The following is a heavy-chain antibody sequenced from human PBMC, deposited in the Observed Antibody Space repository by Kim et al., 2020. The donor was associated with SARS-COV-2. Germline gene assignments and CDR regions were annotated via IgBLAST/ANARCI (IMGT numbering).Heavy chain of an antibody. CDR3: ARPLVELERLSAFDI. CDR2: IIPIFGTR. D-gene: IGHD1-1*01. J-gene: IGHJ3*02. V-gene: IGHV1-69*13. Sequence: SVKVSCKISGGSFSTYGINWVRQAPGQGPEWMGGIIPIFGTRDYAQKFQGRVTISADETTATSYIELSNLAPEDTAVYYCARPLVELERLSAFDIWGQG. CDR1: GGSFSTYG.